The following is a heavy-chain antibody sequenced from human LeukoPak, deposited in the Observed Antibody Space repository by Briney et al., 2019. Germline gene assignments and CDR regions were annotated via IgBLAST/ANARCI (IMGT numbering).Heavy chain of an antibody. D-gene: IGHD6-19*01. CDR2: INPNSGGT. Sequence: ASVKVSCKASGYTFTGYYMHWVRQAPGQGLEWMGWINPNSGGTNYAQKFQGRVTMTRDTSLSTAYMELSRLRSDDTAVYYCAREVGQWLVHIDYWGQGTLVTVSS. CDR1: GYTFTGYY. J-gene: IGHJ4*02. V-gene: IGHV1-2*02. CDR3: AREVGQWLVHIDY.